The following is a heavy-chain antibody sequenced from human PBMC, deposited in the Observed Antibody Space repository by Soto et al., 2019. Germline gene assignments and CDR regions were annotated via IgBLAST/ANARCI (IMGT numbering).Heavy chain of an antibody. CDR1: GFTFSSYG. CDR2: ISYDGSNK. V-gene: IGHV3-30*18. D-gene: IGHD2-15*01. Sequence: GGSLRLSCAASGFTFSSYGMHWVRQAPGKGLEWVAVISYDGSNKYYADSVRGRFTISRDNSKNTLYLQMNSLRAEDTAVYYCAKEKVVAATRTDYYYGMDVWGQGTTVTVSS. CDR3: AKEKVVAATRTDYYYGMDV. J-gene: IGHJ6*02.